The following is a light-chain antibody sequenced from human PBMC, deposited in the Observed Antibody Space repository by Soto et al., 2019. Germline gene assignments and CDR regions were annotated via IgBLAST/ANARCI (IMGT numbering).Light chain of an antibody. V-gene: IGLV2-8*01. CDR1: SSDVGAYNS. J-gene: IGLJ2*01. Sequence: QSALTQPPSASGSPGQSVTISCTGTSSDVGAYNSVSWYQHHPGKAPRLIIYEGSKRPSGVSNRFSGSKSGNTASLTISGLQAEDEADYYCCSYAGSRTYVIFGGGTKLTVL. CDR3: CSYAGSRTYVI. CDR2: EGS.